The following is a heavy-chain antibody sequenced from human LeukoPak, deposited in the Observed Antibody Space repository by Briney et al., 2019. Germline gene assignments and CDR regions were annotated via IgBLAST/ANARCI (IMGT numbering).Heavy chain of an antibody. Sequence: GGSLRLSCVASGFTFENYWMSWVRQAPGKGPEWVANIKQDGSVEHYMDSVKGRFTISRDNAKNSLTLQMNSLRAEDTAVYYCARWAGVTDYWGQGTLVTVSS. J-gene: IGHJ4*02. V-gene: IGHV3-7*01. CDR1: GFTFENYW. D-gene: IGHD5-18*01. CDR3: ARWAGVTDY. CDR2: IKQDGSVE.